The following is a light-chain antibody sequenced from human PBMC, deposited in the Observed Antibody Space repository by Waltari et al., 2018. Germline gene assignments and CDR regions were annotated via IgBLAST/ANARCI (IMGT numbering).Light chain of an antibody. CDR1: SGYGNYK. J-gene: IGLJ3*02. Sequence: QPVLTQPPSASASLGASVTLTCTLSSGYGNYKVDWYQQRPGKGPRFVMRVGTGGIGGSEVEGITERFSVLSSGLNRYLTIKDIQQEDESDFFCGADHGSGGTFALWVFGGGTKLTVL. CDR2: VGTGGIGG. CDR3: GADHGSGGTFALWV. V-gene: IGLV9-49*01.